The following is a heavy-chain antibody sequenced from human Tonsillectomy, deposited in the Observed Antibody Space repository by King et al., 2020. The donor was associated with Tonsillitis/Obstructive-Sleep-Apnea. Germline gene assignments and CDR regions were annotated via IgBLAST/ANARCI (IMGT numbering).Heavy chain of an antibody. D-gene: IGHD3-3*01. CDR3: ARRGGITIFGVVTDDAFDI. Sequence: TLKESGPTLVKPTQTLTLTCTVSGFSLSTSGVGVAWIRQPPGKALEWLALIYWDDDKRYSPSLKSRLTITRDTSKNQVVLSMANMDPVDTATYYCARRGGITIFGVVTDDAFDIWGPGTMVTVSS. CDR2: IYWDDDK. J-gene: IGHJ3*02. CDR1: GFSLSTSGVG. V-gene: IGHV2-5*02.